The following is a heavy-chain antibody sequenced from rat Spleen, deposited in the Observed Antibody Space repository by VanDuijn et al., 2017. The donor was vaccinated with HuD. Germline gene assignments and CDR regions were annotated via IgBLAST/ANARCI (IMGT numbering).Heavy chain of an antibody. V-gene: IGHV5S11*01. CDR1: GFTFSNYD. CDR3: SRGGATRFDY. CDR2: ISTSGGST. J-gene: IGHJ2*01. Sequence: EVQLVESGGGLVQPGRSMKLSCAASGFTFSNYDMAWVRQAPTKGLEWVASISTSGGSTYYRDSVKGRFTVSRDNEQNTLYLQMNSLRSEETATYYCSRGGATRFDYWGQGVMVTVSS. D-gene: IGHD1-11*01.